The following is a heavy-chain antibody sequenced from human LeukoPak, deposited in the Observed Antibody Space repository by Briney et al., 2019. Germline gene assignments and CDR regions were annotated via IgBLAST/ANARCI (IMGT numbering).Heavy chain of an antibody. J-gene: IGHJ4*02. D-gene: IGHD3-9*01. CDR2: IKPDGTAT. CDR3: ARGLDYSFDS. Sequence: PGRSLRLSCAASGFTFSSYFMNWVRQAPGQGLEWVANIKPDGTATHYVDSVKGRFTISRDNAKDSLFLQMTSLRAEDTALYYCARGLDYSFDSWGQGTLVTVSS. CDR1: GFTFSSYF. V-gene: IGHV3-7*01.